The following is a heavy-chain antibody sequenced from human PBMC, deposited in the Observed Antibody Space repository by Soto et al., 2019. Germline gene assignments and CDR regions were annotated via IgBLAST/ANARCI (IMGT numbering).Heavy chain of an antibody. D-gene: IGHD3-10*01. Sequence: QVQLQESGPGLVKPSETLSLTCTVSGGSISSYYWSWIRQPPGKGLEWIGYIYYSGSTNYNPSLKSRVTISVDTSKNQFSLKLSSVTAADTAVYYCARIGADWFDPWGQGTLVTVSS. J-gene: IGHJ5*02. CDR2: IYYSGST. CDR1: GGSISSYY. V-gene: IGHV4-59*08. CDR3: ARIGADWFDP.